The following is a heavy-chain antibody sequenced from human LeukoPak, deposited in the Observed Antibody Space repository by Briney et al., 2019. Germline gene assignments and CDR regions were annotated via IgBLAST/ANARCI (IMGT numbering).Heavy chain of an antibody. Sequence: SETLSLTCTLSGYSISRGYYWAWIRQSPGMGLEWIGTLYHSGSTYHNAALKSRVTMSVDTSRNQFSLNLSSVTAADTPVYYCAREVISPAATGYFDLWGRGTPVTVSS. D-gene: IGHD2-2*01. CDR1: GYSISRGYY. V-gene: IGHV4-38-2*02. J-gene: IGHJ2*01. CDR2: LYHSGST. CDR3: AREVISPAATGYFDL.